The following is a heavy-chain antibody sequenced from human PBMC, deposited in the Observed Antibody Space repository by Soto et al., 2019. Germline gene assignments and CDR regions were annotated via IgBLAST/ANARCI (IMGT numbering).Heavy chain of an antibody. Sequence: EVQLLESGGGLVQPGGSLRVSCATSGFTFKNFVMSWVRQAPGKGLEWVAAIRASGEQTFYADSVKGRFTISRDNSKYMLVLLMNSLRDDDTALYFCAQDRGWGVVSPSHDSWGQGTLVTVSS. J-gene: IGHJ4*02. CDR1: GFTFKNFV. V-gene: IGHV3-23*01. CDR3: AQDRGWGVVSPSHDS. CDR2: IRASGEQT. D-gene: IGHD1-26*01.